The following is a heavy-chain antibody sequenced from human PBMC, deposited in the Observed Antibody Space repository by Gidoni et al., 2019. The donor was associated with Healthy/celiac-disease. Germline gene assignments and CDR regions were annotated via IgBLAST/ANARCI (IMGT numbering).Heavy chain of an antibody. D-gene: IGHD3-22*01. Sequence: QLQLQESGPGLVKPSEPLSLTCTVSGGSISSSSYYWGWIRQPPGKGLEWIGSIYYSGSNHYNTSLKSRVNISVDTSKNQFSLKLSLVTAADTAVYYCARHGRDSSVASGFDPWGQGTLVTVSS. CDR1: GGSISSSSYY. CDR2: IYYSGSN. J-gene: IGHJ5*02. V-gene: IGHV4-39*01. CDR3: ARHGRDSSVASGFDP.